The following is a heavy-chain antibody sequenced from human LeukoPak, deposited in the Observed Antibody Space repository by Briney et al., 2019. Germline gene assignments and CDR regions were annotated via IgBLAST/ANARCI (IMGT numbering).Heavy chain of an antibody. CDR3: ARDPYSGNYGNDYYYYMDV. J-gene: IGHJ6*03. CDR2: ITSSSSYI. CDR1: GFTLSTYN. D-gene: IGHD1-26*01. V-gene: IGHV3-21*06. Sequence: EPGGSLRLSCAASGFTLSTYNMNWVRHAPGKGLEWISSITSSSSYIYYADSVKGRFTISRDNAKNSLYLQMNSLSPDDTAVYFCARDPYSGNYGNDYYYYMDVWGKGTTVTISS.